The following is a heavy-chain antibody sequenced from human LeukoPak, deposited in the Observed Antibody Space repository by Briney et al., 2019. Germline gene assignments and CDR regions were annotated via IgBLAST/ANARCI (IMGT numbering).Heavy chain of an antibody. CDR3: ARSRLVPRYYFDY. CDR2: IYYSGST. J-gene: IGHJ4*02. Sequence: SETLSLTCTVSGGSISSYYWSWIRQPPGKGLEWIGYIYYSGSTNYNPSLKSRVTISVDKSKNQFSLKLSSVTAADTAVYYCARSRLVPRYYFDYWGQGTLVTVSS. V-gene: IGHV4-59*12. CDR1: GGSISSYY. D-gene: IGHD6-19*01.